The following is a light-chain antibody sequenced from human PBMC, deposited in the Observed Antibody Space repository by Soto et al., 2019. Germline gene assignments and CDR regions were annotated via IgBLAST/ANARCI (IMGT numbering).Light chain of an antibody. CDR1: SSDVGTYNL. V-gene: IGLV2-23*01. CDR3: CSYAGSTTPYV. CDR2: EGT. Sequence: QSVLTQPASVSGSPGQSITISCTGASSDVGTYNLVSWYQQFPGKAPKLMIYEGTKRPSGVSNRFSGSKSGNTASLTISGLQAEDEADYYCCSYAGSTTPYVFGTGTKVTVL. J-gene: IGLJ1*01.